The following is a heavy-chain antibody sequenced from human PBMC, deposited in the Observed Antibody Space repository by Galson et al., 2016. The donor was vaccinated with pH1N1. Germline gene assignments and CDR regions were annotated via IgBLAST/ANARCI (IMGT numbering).Heavy chain of an antibody. J-gene: IGHJ4*02. Sequence: SLRLSCAASGFIFSDYWMSWVRQAPGKGLEWVAKINQDGSRKYYVDSMKGRCTISRDNAETSFSLQTNSLRVEDTALYCCATEDYYTSLYWGQGILVTVSS. CDR1: GFIFSDYW. CDR2: INQDGSRK. CDR3: ATEDYYTSLY. D-gene: IGHD1-26*01. V-gene: IGHV3-7*01.